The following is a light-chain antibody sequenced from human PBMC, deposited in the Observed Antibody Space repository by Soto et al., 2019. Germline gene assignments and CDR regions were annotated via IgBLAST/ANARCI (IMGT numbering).Light chain of an antibody. V-gene: IGLV2-14*03. CDR3: SSHSSTSHYV. CDR2: DVS. CDR1: SSDVGGDH. J-gene: IGLJ1*01. Sequence: LTQPASVSGSPGQSIAISCSGTSSDVGGDHVSWYQHHPGKVPRLIIYDVSNRPSGISNRFSGSKSDNTASLTISGLQADDEADYYCSSHSSTSHYVFGTGTKVTVL.